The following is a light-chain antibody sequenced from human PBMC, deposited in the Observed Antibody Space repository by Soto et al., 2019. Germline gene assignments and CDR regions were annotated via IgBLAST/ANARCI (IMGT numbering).Light chain of an antibody. Sequence: QSALTKPASVSGSPGQSIPISCSGTSSDVGSYNLLSWYQHHPGKPPKVMIHEGSKRPSGVSNRFSGYKSGNTASLTISGLQAEEEADYYCCAYAGRDTYVFGTGTKVTVL. CDR3: CAYAGRDTYV. V-gene: IGLV2-23*01. CDR2: EGS. J-gene: IGLJ1*01. CDR1: SSDVGSYNL.